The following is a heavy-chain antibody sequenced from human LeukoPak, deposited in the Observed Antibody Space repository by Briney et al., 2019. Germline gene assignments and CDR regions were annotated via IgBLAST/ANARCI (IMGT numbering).Heavy chain of an antibody. CDR3: AREIGSGHGDLYYYYMDV. CDR1: GGSISSYY. V-gene: IGHV4-59*01. Sequence: SETLSLTCTVSGGSISSYYRSWIRQPPGKGLEWIGYIYYSGSTNYNHSLKSRVTISVDTSKNQFSLKLSSVTAADTAVYYCAREIGSGHGDLYYYYMDVWGKGTTVTVSS. J-gene: IGHJ6*03. CDR2: IYYSGST. D-gene: IGHD3-10*01.